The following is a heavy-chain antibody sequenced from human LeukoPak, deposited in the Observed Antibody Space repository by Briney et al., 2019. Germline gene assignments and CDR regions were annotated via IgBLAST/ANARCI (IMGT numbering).Heavy chain of an antibody. Sequence: GGSLRLSCAASGFTFSSYWMSWVRQAPGKGLEWVANIKQVGSEKYYVDSVKGRFTISRDNANNSLYLQMNSLRAEDTAVYYCARIVATIDNYYYYYMDVWGKGTTVTVSS. CDR3: ARIVATIDNYYYYYMDV. CDR1: GFTFSSYW. CDR2: IKQVGSEK. J-gene: IGHJ6*03. V-gene: IGHV3-7*01. D-gene: IGHD5-12*01.